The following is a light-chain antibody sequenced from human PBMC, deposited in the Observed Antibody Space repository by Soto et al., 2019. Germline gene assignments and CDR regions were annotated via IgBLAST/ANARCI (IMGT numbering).Light chain of an antibody. CDR1: QSVGTF. CDR3: QQCNNWPQWT. V-gene: IGKV3-11*01. CDR2: DAS. J-gene: IGKJ1*01. Sequence: EILLTQSPATLSLSPGERATLSCRASQSVGTFFAWYQQKPGQAPRLLIYDASNRATGIPPRFSGSGSGTDFTLTISSLEPEDFAVYYCQQCNNWPQWTFGQGTKV.